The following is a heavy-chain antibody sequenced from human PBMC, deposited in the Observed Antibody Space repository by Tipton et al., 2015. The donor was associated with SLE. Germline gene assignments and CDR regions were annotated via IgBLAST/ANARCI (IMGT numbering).Heavy chain of an antibody. D-gene: IGHD2-2*01. CDR3: ASHTSWRLDY. Sequence: SLRLSCAASRFNFNNYGMHWVRQAPGKGLEWVAVISSEGSNKYSTDSVKGRFTISRDNSKNTLYLQMNSLRAEDTAVYYCASHTSWRLDYWGQGTLVTVSS. V-gene: IGHV3-30*03. CDR2: ISSEGSNK. CDR1: RFNFNNYG. J-gene: IGHJ4*02.